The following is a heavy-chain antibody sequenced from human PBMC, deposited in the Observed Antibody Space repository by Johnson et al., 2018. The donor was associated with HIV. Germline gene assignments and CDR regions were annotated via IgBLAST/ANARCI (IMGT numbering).Heavy chain of an antibody. CDR1: GFTFSNFG. CDR2: ISFDGNNR. CDR3: ARPEIEVLPAGAFDI. D-gene: IGHD2-2*01. Sequence: QVQLVESGGGVVQPGRSLRLSCAASGFTFSNFGFHWVRQAPGKGLEWVAAISFDGNNRYYADSVKGRFTISRDNSKNTLYLQMNSLKTDDTALYYCARPEIEVLPAGAFDIWGQGTMVTVSS. J-gene: IGHJ3*02. V-gene: IGHV3-30*03.